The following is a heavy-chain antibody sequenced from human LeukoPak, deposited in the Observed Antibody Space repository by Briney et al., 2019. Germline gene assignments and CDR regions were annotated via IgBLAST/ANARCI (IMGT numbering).Heavy chain of an antibody. V-gene: IGHV4-31*03. CDR1: GGSISSSSYY. J-gene: IGHJ4*02. CDR2: IFYSGST. Sequence: PSETLSLTCTVSGGSISSSSYYWSWIRQHPGKGLEWIGYIFYSGSTYYSPSLKSRVTMSIDTSKNQFSLKLSSVTAADTAVYYCARAWYSSSPYTFDYWGQGTLVTVSS. CDR3: ARAWYSSSPYTFDY. D-gene: IGHD6-6*01.